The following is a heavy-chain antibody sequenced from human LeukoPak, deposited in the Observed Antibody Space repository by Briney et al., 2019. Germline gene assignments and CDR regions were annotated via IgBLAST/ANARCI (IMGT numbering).Heavy chain of an antibody. J-gene: IGHJ4*02. CDR2: IYPGDSDI. Sequence: GESLKISCKASGYSFTTYWIGWVRQMPGKGLEWIGIIYPGDSDIRYSPSFQGQVTISADKSISTAYLQWSSLKASDTAIYYCARRRTGLSFDYWGQGTLVTVSS. V-gene: IGHV5-51*01. CDR3: ARRRTGLSFDY. CDR1: GYSFTTYW. D-gene: IGHD3-10*01.